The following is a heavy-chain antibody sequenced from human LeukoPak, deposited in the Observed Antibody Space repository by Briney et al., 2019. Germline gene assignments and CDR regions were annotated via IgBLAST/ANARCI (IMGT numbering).Heavy chain of an antibody. D-gene: IGHD3-22*01. CDR1: GGSISSYY. Sequence: SETLSLTCTVSGGSISSYYWSWIRQPPGKGLVWIGYIYYSGSTNYNPSLKSRVTISVDTSKNQFSLKLSSVTAADTAVYYCARDGYYDSSGHSEFDYWGQGTLVTVSS. CDR2: IYYSGST. CDR3: ARDGYYDSSGHSEFDY. V-gene: IGHV4-59*01. J-gene: IGHJ4*02.